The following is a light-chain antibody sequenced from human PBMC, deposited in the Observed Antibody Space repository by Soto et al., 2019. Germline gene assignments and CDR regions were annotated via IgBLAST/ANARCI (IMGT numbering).Light chain of an antibody. Sequence: EFVLTQSPGTLSLSPGERATLSCRASQSVGSNYLAWYQQKPGQAPRLLIYGASSRATGIADRFSGSGSGTDFTLTISSLEPEDFAVYYCQQHSNWRRITFGGGTKVDIK. J-gene: IGKJ4*01. CDR3: QQHSNWRRIT. CDR1: QSVGSNY. CDR2: GAS. V-gene: IGKV3D-20*02.